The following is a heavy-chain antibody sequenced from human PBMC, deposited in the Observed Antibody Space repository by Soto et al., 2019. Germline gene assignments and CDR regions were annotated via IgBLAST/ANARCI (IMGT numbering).Heavy chain of an antibody. CDR3: ARDRYFYDSAGYYRTLDS. CDR2: IFHSGIT. J-gene: IGHJ5*01. V-gene: IGHV4-59*01. Sequence: LSLTCTISGGSFNNDYWTRIRQSPGKGLEWIGYIFHSGITDYNPSVKSRVTISIDKSKNLFSLKLTSVTAADTAVYYCARDRYFYDSAGYYRTLDSWGQGILVTVSS. CDR1: GGSFNNDY. D-gene: IGHD3-22*01.